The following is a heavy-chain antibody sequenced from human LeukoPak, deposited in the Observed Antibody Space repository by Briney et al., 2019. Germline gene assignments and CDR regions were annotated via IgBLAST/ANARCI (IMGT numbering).Heavy chain of an antibody. CDR3: ARAVAGTLDAFDI. D-gene: IGHD6-19*01. CDR1: GDTFTGYY. J-gene: IGHJ3*02. CDR2: INPNSGGT. V-gene: IGHV1-2*02. Sequence: ASVKVSCKASGDTFTGYYMQWVRQAPGKGLEWMGWINPNSGGTNYAQKFQGRVTMTRDTSISTAYMELSRLRSDDTAVYYCARAVAGTLDAFDIWGQGTMVTVSS.